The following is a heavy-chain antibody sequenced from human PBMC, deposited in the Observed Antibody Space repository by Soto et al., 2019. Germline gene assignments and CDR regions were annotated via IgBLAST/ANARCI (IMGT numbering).Heavy chain of an antibody. CDR2: INADNGNT. Sequence: QVHLVQSGAEVKKPGASVTVSCKTSGYTFTSYGINWVRQDPGQRLEWMGWINADNGNTKYSQKLQGRVTITRDTSASTAYMELSSLRSEDTAIYYCARDVFASAWPYYMDVWGKGTTVTVSS. V-gene: IGHV1-3*01. J-gene: IGHJ6*03. D-gene: IGHD6-19*01. CDR1: GYTFTSYG. CDR3: ARDVFASAWPYYMDV.